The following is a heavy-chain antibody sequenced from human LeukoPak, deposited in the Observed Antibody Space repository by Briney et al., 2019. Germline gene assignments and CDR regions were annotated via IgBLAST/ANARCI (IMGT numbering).Heavy chain of an antibody. CDR3: ARHEEEDGYNAKTLDY. CDR2: IYYSGNT. J-gene: IGHJ4*02. CDR1: GGSISSRND. V-gene: IGHV4-39*01. D-gene: IGHD5-24*01. Sequence: SETLSLTCTVSGGSISSRNDWGWVRQPPGMGLEWIGAIYYSGNTYYNPSLKSRVTISIDTSQNQFFLRLSSVTAADTAVYYCARHEEEDGYNAKTLDYWGQGALVTVSS.